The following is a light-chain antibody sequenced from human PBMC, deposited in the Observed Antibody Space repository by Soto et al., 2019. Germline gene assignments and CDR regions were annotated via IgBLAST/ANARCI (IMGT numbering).Light chain of an antibody. J-gene: IGLJ2*01. CDR1: SSNIGAGYD. CDR3: QCFDSSLSGLV. Sequence: QSVLTQPPSVSGAPGQRVTISCTGSSSNIGAGYDVHWYQQVPGTAPKFLIYSNSNRPSGVPDRFSGSKSDTSASLAITGLQAEDEGDYYCQCFDSSLSGLVFGGGTKVTVL. V-gene: IGLV1-40*01. CDR2: SNS.